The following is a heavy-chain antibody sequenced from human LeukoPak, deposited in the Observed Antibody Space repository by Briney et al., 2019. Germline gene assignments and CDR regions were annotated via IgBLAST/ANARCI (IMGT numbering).Heavy chain of an antibody. CDR3: ARESGSGAFDY. D-gene: IGHD2-15*01. CDR1: GFTFSSYW. V-gene: IGHV3-7*01. Sequence: GGSLRLSCAASGFTFSSYWMSWVRQAPGKGLEWVANIKQDGSEKYYVDSVKGRFTISRDNTKNSLYLQRNSLRAEDTAVYYCARESGSGAFDYWGQGTLVTVSS. CDR2: IKQDGSEK. J-gene: IGHJ4*02.